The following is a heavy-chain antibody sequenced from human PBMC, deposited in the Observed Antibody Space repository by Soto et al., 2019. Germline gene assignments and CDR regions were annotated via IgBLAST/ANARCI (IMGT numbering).Heavy chain of an antibody. V-gene: IGHV4-4*02. CDR3: AGGSVVRGVAYYGMDV. J-gene: IGHJ6*02. Sequence: QVQLQESGPGLVKPSGTLSLTCAVSGGSISSSNWWSWVRQPPGKGLEWIGEIYHSGSTNYNPSLTSRVTKPVDKSKDQVSLKRSSVTAADTAVYYCAGGSVVRGVAYYGMDVWGQGTTVTVSS. D-gene: IGHD3-10*01. CDR2: IYHSGST. CDR1: GGSISSSNW.